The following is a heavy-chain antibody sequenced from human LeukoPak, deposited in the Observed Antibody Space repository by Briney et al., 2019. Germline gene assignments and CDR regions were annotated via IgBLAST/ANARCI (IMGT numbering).Heavy chain of an antibody. V-gene: IGHV4-31*03. D-gene: IGHD3-10*01. CDR1: GGSISSGGYY. J-gene: IGHJ5*02. CDR2: VAYNGMT. Sequence: SETLSLTCTVSGGSISSGGYYWNWIRQYPGKGLGWIGFVAYNGMTNQNPSLRSRLAISLDTSKNQFSLELTSVIAADTAVYYCARAPYVSGSFGWFDPWGQGALVTVSS. CDR3: ARAPYVSGSFGWFDP.